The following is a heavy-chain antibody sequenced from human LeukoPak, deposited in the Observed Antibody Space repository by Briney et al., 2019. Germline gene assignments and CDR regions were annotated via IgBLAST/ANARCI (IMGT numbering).Heavy chain of an antibody. CDR3: ARASLDVDTAMVCYYYGMDV. V-gene: IGHV1-8*01. J-gene: IGHJ6*02. CDR1: GYTFTSYD. D-gene: IGHD5-18*01. CDR2: MNPNSGNT. Sequence: ASVKVSCKASGYTFTSYDINWVRQATGQGLEWMGWMNPNSGNTGYAQKFQGRVTMTRNTSISTAYMELSSLRSEDTAVYYCARASLDVDTAMVCYYYGMDVWGQGTTVTVSS.